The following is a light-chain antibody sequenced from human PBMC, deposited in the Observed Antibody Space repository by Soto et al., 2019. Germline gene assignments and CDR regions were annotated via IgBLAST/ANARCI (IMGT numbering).Light chain of an antibody. CDR3: QQYGGSPLT. Sequence: EIVLTQSPGTLSLSPGERATLSCRASQSASSSYLAWYQQKPGQAPRLLIYGASSRATGIPDRLSGSGSGTDFPLTISRLEPEDFAVYYCQQYGGSPLTFGGGTKVEIK. CDR2: GAS. V-gene: IGKV3-20*01. J-gene: IGKJ4*01. CDR1: QSASSSY.